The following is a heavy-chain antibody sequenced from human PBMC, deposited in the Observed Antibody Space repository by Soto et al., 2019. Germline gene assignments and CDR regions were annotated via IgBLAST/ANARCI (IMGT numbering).Heavy chain of an antibody. Sequence: SETLSLTCTVSGGSISSYYWSWIRQPPGKGLEWIGYIYYSGSTNYNPSLKSRVTISVDTSKNQFSLRLSSVTAADTAVYYCARDPWRTPPEAAFDVWGQGTKVTVSS. J-gene: IGHJ3*01. CDR2: IYYSGST. CDR1: GGSISSYY. V-gene: IGHV4-59*12. D-gene: IGHD1-1*01. CDR3: ARDPWRTPPEAAFDV.